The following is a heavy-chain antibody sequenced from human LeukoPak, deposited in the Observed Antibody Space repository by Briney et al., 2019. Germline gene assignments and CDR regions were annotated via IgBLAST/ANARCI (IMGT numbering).Heavy chain of an antibody. CDR1: GFTFSSYE. CDR3: ARGRSFWSGSNWFDP. D-gene: IGHD3-3*01. Sequence: PGGSLRLSCAASGFTFSSYEMNWVRQAPGKGLEWVSYISSSGSNIYYADSVKGRFTISRDNAKNSLYLQMNSLRVEDTAVYYSARGRSFWSGSNWFDPWGQGTLVTVSS. CDR2: ISSSGSNI. V-gene: IGHV3-48*03. J-gene: IGHJ5*02.